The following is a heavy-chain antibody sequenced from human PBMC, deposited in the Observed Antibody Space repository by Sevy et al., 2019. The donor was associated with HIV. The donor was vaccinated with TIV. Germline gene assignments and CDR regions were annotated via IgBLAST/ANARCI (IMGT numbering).Heavy chain of an antibody. D-gene: IGHD1-1*01. CDR3: ARDAARVIVPTAGFDS. Sequence: GGSLRLSCTASGFTPSTYGMHWVRQAPGKGLEWVAVIGYDGSNKYYADSVKGRFTISRDNSKNTVFLQMDSLRAEDTALYYCARDAARVIVPTAGFDSWGQGTLVTVSS. V-gene: IGHV3-33*01. J-gene: IGHJ5*01. CDR1: GFTPSTYG. CDR2: IGYDGSNK.